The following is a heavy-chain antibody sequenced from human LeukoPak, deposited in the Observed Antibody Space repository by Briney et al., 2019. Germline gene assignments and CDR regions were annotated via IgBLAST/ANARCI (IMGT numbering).Heavy chain of an antibody. CDR3: AKGAISPSYYDILTEFDY. D-gene: IGHD3-9*01. CDR1: GFTFDDYA. CDR2: ISWNSGSI. J-gene: IGHJ4*02. Sequence: PGGSLRLSCAASGFTFDDYAMHWVRQAPGKGLEWVSGISWNSGSIGYAGSVKGRFTISRDNAKNSLYLQMNSLRAEDTALYYCAKGAISPSYYDILTEFDYWGQGTLVTVSS. V-gene: IGHV3-9*01.